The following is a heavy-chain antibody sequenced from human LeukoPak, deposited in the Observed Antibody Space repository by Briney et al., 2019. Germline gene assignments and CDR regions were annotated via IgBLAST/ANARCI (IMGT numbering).Heavy chain of an antibody. CDR1: GFTFDDYA. Sequence: PGRSLRLSCAASGFTFDDYAMHWVRQAPGKGLEWVSGISWNSGSIGYADSVKGRFTISRDNAKNSLYLQMNSLRAEDTAVYYCARDGTLRYFDWLNPPNFDYWGQGTLVTVSS. D-gene: IGHD3-9*01. J-gene: IGHJ4*02. V-gene: IGHV3-9*01. CDR3: ARDGTLRYFDWLNPPNFDY. CDR2: ISWNSGSI.